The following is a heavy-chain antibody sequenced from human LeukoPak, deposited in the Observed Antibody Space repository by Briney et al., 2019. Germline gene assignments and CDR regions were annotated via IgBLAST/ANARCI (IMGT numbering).Heavy chain of an antibody. CDR2: IWFDGSNK. V-gene: IGHV3-30*02. CDR3: AKDFSGWLDY. Sequence: GGSLRLSCATSGFSFSSYGMHWVRQAPGKGLEWVAFIWFDGSNKYHADSVKGRFTISRDNSKNTLYLQMNSLRAEDTAVYYCAKDFSGWLDYWGQGTLVTVSS. D-gene: IGHD6-19*01. J-gene: IGHJ4*02. CDR1: GFSFSSYG.